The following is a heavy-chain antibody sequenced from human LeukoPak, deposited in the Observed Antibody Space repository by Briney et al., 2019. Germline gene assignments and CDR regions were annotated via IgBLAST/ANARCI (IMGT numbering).Heavy chain of an antibody. CDR1: GDSISSSNSY. D-gene: IGHD3/OR15-3a*01. CDR2: IYYSGNT. V-gene: IGHV4-39*01. J-gene: IGHJ4*02. CDR3: ARQTGSGLFILP. Sequence: SETLSLTCTVSGDSISSSNSYWGWIRQPQGKGLEWIGSIYYSGNTYYNASLKSQVSISIDTSKNQFSLRLTSVTAADTAVYYCARQTGSGLFILPGGQGTLVTVSS.